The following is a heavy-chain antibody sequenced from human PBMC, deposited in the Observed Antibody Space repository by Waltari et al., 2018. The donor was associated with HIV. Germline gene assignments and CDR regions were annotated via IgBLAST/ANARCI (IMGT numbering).Heavy chain of an antibody. Sequence: QVQLVQSGAELKKPGASVEFSCRASGYSFTAYYIHWVRQAPGQGLQWTGRIKPISGSTNMPLTCQGRITMTRDTSAGAGFIEVRGLKLNDTALYYCARGDSVSVSNIPPGYRFDFWGQGTLITVSS. CDR1: GYSFTAYY. CDR3: ARGDSVSVSNIPPGYRFDF. V-gene: IGHV1-2*06. J-gene: IGHJ4*02. CDR2: IKPISGST. D-gene: IGHD2-15*01.